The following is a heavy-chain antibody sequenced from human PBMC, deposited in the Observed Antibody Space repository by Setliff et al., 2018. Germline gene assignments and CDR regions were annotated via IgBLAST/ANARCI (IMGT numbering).Heavy chain of an antibody. CDR2: IYYSGST. CDR3: ARGPYNIYDRSGYGFTNWFDP. V-gene: IGHV4-34*01. D-gene: IGHD3-22*01. CDR1: GGSFSGYY. Sequence: PSETLSLTCAVYGGSFSGYYWSWIRQPPGKGLEWIGSIYYSGSTYYNPSLKSRVTISVDTSKNQFSLKLSSVTAADTAVYYCARGPYNIYDRSGYGFTNWFDPWGQGILVTVS. J-gene: IGHJ5*02.